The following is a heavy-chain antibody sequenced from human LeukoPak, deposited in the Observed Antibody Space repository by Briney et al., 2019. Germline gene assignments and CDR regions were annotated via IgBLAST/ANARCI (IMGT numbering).Heavy chain of an antibody. V-gene: IGHV3-21*01. Sequence: PGGSLRLSCAASGFTFSSYSMNWVRQAPGKGLEWVSSISSSSSYIYYADSVKGRFTISRDNAKNSLYLQMNSLRAEDTAVYYCARHGSGWYYFDYWGQGTLVTVSS. CDR2: ISSSSSYI. CDR3: ARHGSGWYYFDY. J-gene: IGHJ4*02. CDR1: GFTFSSYS. D-gene: IGHD6-19*01.